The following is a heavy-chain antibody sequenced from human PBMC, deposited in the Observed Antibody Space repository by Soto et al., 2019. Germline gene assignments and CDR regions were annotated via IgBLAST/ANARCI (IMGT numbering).Heavy chain of an antibody. CDR1: GYTFTSYD. CDR3: ARGQGSTPWNYYYYMDV. V-gene: IGHV1-8*01. D-gene: IGHD2-2*01. J-gene: IGHJ6*03. Sequence: GASVKVSCKASGYTFTSYDINWVRQATGQGLEWMGWTNPNSGNTGYAQKFQGRVTMTRNTSISTAYMELSSLRSEDTAVYYCARGQGSTPWNYYYYMDVWGKGTTVTVSS. CDR2: TNPNSGNT.